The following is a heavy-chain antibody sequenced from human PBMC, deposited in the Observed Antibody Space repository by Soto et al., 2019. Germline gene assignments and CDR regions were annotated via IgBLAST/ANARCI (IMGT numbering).Heavy chain of an antibody. Sequence: PSETLSLTCAVYGASFIGYYWSWIRQPPGKGLEWIGEINHTGSTNYNPSLKSRVTISVDTSKNQFSLKLSSVTAADTAVYYCARLRAAGLSQIIAAAGSRYYYYYGMDVWGQGTTVT. CDR2: INHTGST. CDR1: GASFIGYY. J-gene: IGHJ6*02. D-gene: IGHD6-13*01. CDR3: ARLRAAGLSQIIAAAGSRYYYYYGMDV. V-gene: IGHV4-34*01.